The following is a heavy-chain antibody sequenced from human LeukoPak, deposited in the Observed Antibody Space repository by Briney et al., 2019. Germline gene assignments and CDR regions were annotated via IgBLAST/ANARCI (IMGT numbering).Heavy chain of an antibody. Sequence: SETLSLTCTVSGGSISSYYWGWIRQPPGKGLEWIGSIYYSGSTYYNPSLKSRVTISVDTSKDQFSLKLSSVTAADTAVYYCARGWELLYWFDPWGQGTLVTVSS. J-gene: IGHJ5*02. D-gene: IGHD1-26*01. V-gene: IGHV4-39*01. CDR1: GGSISSYY. CDR2: IYYSGST. CDR3: ARGWELLYWFDP.